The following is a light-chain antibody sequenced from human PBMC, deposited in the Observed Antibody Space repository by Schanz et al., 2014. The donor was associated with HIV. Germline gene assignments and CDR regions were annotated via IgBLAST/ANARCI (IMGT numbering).Light chain of an antibody. J-gene: IGKJ1*01. CDR1: QGISSY. CDR3: QQYYSYPRT. V-gene: IGKV1-9*01. Sequence: IQLTQSPSSLSASVGDRVTITCRASQGISSYLAWYQQKPGKAPKVLIYAASTLQSGVPSRFSGSGSGTDFTLTISCLQSEDFATYYCQQYYSYPRTFGQGTKVEIK. CDR2: AAS.